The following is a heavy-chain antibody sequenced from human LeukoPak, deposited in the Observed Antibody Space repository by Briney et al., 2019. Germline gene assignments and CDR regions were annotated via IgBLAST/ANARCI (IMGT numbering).Heavy chain of an antibody. CDR1: RFTFNTYA. Sequence: GGSLRLSCVASRFTFNTYAVNWVRQAPGKGLEWVSAISSNGDFTYYADSVRGRFTISRDNSKNTLYLQMNSLRAEDTAVYYCARDTAMGRPFDYWGQGTLVTVSS. V-gene: IGHV3-23*01. CDR3: ARDTAMGRPFDY. CDR2: ISSNGDFT. D-gene: IGHD5-18*01. J-gene: IGHJ4*02.